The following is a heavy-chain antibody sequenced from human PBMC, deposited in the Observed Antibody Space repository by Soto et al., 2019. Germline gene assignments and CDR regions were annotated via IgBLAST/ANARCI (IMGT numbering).Heavy chain of an antibody. CDR3: ARHFDGK. D-gene: IGHD3-9*01. CDR1: GGSMKSYY. Sequence: PSETQSLTCTVSGGSMKSYYWSWIRQPPGKGLEWIGYISYSGTTHYNPSLKSRVTMSVDTSKNQFSLKLSSVTAADTAVYSCARHFDGKWGQGTLVTVSS. V-gene: IGHV4-59*08. J-gene: IGHJ4*02. CDR2: ISYSGTT.